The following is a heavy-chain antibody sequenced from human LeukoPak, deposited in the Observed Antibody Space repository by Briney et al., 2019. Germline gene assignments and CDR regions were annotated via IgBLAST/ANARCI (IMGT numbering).Heavy chain of an antibody. V-gene: IGHV1-18*01. CDR2: ISAYSGNT. D-gene: IGHD6-13*01. J-gene: IGHJ3*02. CDR1: GYTFTNYG. Sequence: ASVKVSCKTSGYTFTNYGISWVRQAPGIGLEWMGWISAYSGNTNYAQKVQGRVTMTTDTSTSTAYMELRSLRFDDTAVYYCARDQSVRLLQTSSTYFKHVFAIWGQGSMVTVSS. CDR3: ARDQSVRLLQTSSTYFKHVFAI.